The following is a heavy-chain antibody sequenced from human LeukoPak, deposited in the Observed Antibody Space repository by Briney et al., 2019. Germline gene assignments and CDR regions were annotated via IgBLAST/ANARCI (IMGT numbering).Heavy chain of an antibody. CDR1: GFTLSSYW. V-gene: IGHV3-7*03. J-gene: IGHJ6*02. CDR3: ARGGGLDI. Sequence: GGSLRLSCAASGFTLSSYWMNWARQAPGKGLEWVASINHNGNVNYYVDSVKGRFTISRDNAKNSLYLQMSNLRAEDTAVYFCARGGGLDIWGQGATVTVSS. D-gene: IGHD3-16*01. CDR2: INHNGNVN.